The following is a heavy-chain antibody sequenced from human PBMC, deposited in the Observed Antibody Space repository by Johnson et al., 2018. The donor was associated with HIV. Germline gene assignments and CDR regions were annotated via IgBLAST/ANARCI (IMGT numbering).Heavy chain of an antibody. CDR1: GFTFSSYG. Sequence: HVQLVESGGGVVQPGRSLRLSCAASGFTFSSYGMHWVRQAPGKGLEWVALIWYDGTNKYYADSVKGRFTISRDNSKNTLYLQMNSLRAEDTAVYYCAKDSSFSYYYSDAFDIWGQGTMVTVSS. V-gene: IGHV3-33*06. D-gene: IGHD3-10*01. J-gene: IGHJ3*02. CDR2: IWYDGTNK. CDR3: AKDSSFSYYYSDAFDI.